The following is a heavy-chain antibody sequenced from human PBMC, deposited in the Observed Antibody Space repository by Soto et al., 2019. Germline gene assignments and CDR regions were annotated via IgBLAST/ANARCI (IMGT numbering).Heavy chain of an antibody. Sequence: PGGSLRLSCAASGFTFRSFTMNWVRQAPGKGLEWVSTISSNSAYIYYTDALGGRFTISRDNAKNSLHLQMNSLRAEDTAVYYCTRDASRDSSARGWFDPWGPGTMVTVYS. CDR2: ISSNSAYI. J-gene: IGHJ5*02. CDR3: TRDASRDSSARGWFDP. D-gene: IGHD6-13*01. V-gene: IGHV3-21*01. CDR1: GFTFRSFT.